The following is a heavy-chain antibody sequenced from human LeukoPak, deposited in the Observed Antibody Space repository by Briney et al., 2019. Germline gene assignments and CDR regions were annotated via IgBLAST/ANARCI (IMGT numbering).Heavy chain of an antibody. CDR2: IYPGDSDT. CDR1: GYLFTSDW. J-gene: IGHJ5*02. CDR3: ARHVGQLYNWLDL. Sequence: GESLKISCKGSGYLFTSDWIGWVRQIPPKDLAWMGIIYPGDSDTRYSPSLQGQVTISADKSISNAYLQWSSLKASDTAMYYCARHVGQLYNWLDLWGQGTVVSVSS. V-gene: IGHV5-51*01. D-gene: IGHD1-1*01.